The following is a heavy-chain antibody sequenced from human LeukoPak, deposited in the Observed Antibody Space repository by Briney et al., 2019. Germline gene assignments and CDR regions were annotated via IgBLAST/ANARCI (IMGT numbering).Heavy chain of an antibody. D-gene: IGHD5-24*01. CDR3: ARRREMAKRSLDY. CDR2: ISSNSNTI. V-gene: IGHV3-48*04. CDR1: GFTFNTYT. J-gene: IGHJ4*02. Sequence: GGSLRLSYAASGFTFNTYTMNWVRQAPGKGLEWVSYISSNSNTIYYADSVKGRFTISRDNAKDSLYLQMNSLRAEDTAVYYCARRREMAKRSLDYWGQGTLVIVSS.